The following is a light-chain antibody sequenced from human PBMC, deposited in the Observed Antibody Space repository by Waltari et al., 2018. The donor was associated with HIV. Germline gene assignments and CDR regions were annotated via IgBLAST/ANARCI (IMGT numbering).Light chain of an antibody. Sequence: QSALTQPRSVSGSPGQSVTISCTGTSSNVGAYNYVSWYQVQPGKPPKVIIYHSNQRRSGVPCRSPGSRSGNTASLSISELRSEDEAEYYFCSYAGLYKYVFGTGTEVPVL. V-gene: IGLV2-11*01. J-gene: IGLJ1*01. CDR1: SSNVGAYNY. CDR3: CSYAGLYKYV. CDR2: HSN.